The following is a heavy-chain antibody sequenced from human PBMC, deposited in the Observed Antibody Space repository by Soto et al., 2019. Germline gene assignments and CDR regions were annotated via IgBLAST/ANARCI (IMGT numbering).Heavy chain of an antibody. CDR2: INPSGGST. CDR1: GYTFTNYY. V-gene: IGHV1-46*01. Sequence: QVQLVQSGAEVKKPGASVKVSCKASGYTFTNYYMHWVRQAPGQGLEWMGVINPSGGSTTYAQKFQGRVTMARDTSTSTVYVELSSLRSEDTTVYYCAREGSNYYGMDVWGQGTTVTVSS. J-gene: IGHJ6*02. CDR3: AREGSNYYGMDV.